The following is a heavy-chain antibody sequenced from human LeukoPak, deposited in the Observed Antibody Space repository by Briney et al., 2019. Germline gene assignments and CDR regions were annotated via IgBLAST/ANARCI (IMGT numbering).Heavy chain of an antibody. CDR1: GGSFSGYY. V-gene: IGHV4-34*01. Sequence: SETLSLTCAVYGGSFSGYYWSWIRQPPGKGLEWIGEINHSGSTNYNPSLKSRVTISVDTSKNQFSLKLSSVTAADTAVYYCARDSYGSGGFPWGQGTLVTVSS. CDR3: ARDSYGSGGFP. D-gene: IGHD3-10*01. J-gene: IGHJ5*02. CDR2: INHSGST.